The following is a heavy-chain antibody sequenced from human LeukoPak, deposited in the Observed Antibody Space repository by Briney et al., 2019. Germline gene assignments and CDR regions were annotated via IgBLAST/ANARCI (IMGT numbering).Heavy chain of an antibody. D-gene: IGHD3-3*01. J-gene: IGHJ4*02. CDR3: ARSLRKNHLRFLEWLLHVY. Sequence: ASVKVSCKASGHTFTGYYMHWVRQAPGQGLEWMGWINPNSGGTNYAQKFQGRVTMTRDTSISTAYMELSRLRSDDTAVYYCARSLRKNHLRFLEWLLHVYWGQGTLVTVSS. V-gene: IGHV1-2*02. CDR1: GHTFTGYY. CDR2: INPNSGGT.